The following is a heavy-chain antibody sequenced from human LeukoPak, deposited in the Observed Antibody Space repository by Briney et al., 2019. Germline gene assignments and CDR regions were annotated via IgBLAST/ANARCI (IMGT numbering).Heavy chain of an antibody. CDR3: ANLPDDSYISPFYNY. D-gene: IGHD5-18*01. J-gene: IGHJ4*02. CDR2: INHSGST. CDR1: GGSFSGYY. Sequence: SETLSLTCAVYGGSFSGYYWSWIRQPPGKGLEWIGEINHSGSTNYNPSLKSRVTISVDTSKNQFSLKLSSVTAADTAVYYCANLPDDSYISPFYNYWGQGTLVTVSS. V-gene: IGHV4-34*01.